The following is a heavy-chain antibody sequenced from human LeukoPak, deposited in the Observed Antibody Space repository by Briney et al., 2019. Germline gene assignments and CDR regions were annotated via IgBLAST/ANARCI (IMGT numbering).Heavy chain of an antibody. CDR2: IFYDGSP. CDR1: GGSVSDYY. J-gene: IGHJ4*02. CDR3: ARYYGSGRDGDY. D-gene: IGHD3-10*01. Sequence: PSETLSLTCTVSGGSVSDYYWSWIRQSPGKGLEWIGSIFYDGSPDYNPSLKGRVTISVDTSKNQFSLKVNSVTAADTAVYFCARYYGSGRDGDYWGQGTLVTVSS. V-gene: IGHV4-59*05.